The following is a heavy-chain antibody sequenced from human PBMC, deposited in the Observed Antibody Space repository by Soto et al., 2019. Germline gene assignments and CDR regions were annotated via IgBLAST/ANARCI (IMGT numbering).Heavy chain of an antibody. J-gene: IGHJ5*02. Sequence: SETLSLTCAVYGGSFSGYYWSWIRQPPGKGLEWIGEINHSGSTNYNPSLKSRVTISVDTSKNQFSLKLSSVTAADTAVYYCARVGSGYASTWFDPWGQGTLVTVSS. V-gene: IGHV4-34*01. CDR1: GGSFSGYY. D-gene: IGHD5-12*01. CDR3: ARVGSGYASTWFDP. CDR2: INHSGST.